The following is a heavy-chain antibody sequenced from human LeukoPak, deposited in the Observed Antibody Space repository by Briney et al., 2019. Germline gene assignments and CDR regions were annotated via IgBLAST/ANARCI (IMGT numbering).Heavy chain of an antibody. D-gene: IGHD2-21*02. V-gene: IGHV4-59*08. CDR3: ATFLAYCGGDCYSGLTYFDY. J-gene: IGHJ4*02. CDR2: IYYSGST. CDR1: GGSISSYY. Sequence: SETLSLTCTVSGGSISSYYWSWIRQPPGKGLEWIGYIYYSGSTNYNPSLKSRVTISVDTSKNQFSLKLSSVTAANTAVYYCATFLAYCGGDCYSGLTYFDYWGQGTLVTVSS.